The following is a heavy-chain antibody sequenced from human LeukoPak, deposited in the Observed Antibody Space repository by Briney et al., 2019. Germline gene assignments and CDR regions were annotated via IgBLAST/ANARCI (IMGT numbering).Heavy chain of an antibody. CDR2: IKQDGSER. V-gene: IGHV3-7*01. D-gene: IGHD1-7*01. CDR1: GFTFSNYW. CDR3: ASRAGKPGNTPWCFDY. J-gene: IGHJ4*02. Sequence: RGGSLRLSCAASGFTFSNYWMTWVRQAPGKGPEWVANIKQDGSERNYVDSVKGRFTIARDNTKNSLYLQMTSLRGEDTAVYYCASRAGKPGNTPWCFDYWGQGALVTVSS.